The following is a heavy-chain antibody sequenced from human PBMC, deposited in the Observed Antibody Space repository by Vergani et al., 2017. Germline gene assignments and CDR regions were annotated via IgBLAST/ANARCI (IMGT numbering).Heavy chain of an antibody. CDR3: ARVSYSSGWYDRKWGAFDI. V-gene: IGHV1-46*01. D-gene: IGHD6-19*01. CDR2: INPSGGST. Sequence: QVQLVQSGAEVKKPGASVKVSCKASGYTFTSYYMHWVRQAPGQGLEWMGIINPSGGSTSYAQKFQGRVTMTRDTSKNQFSLKLSSVTAADTAVYYCARVSYSSGWYDRKWGAFDIWGQGTMVTVSS. CDR1: GYTFTSYY. J-gene: IGHJ3*02.